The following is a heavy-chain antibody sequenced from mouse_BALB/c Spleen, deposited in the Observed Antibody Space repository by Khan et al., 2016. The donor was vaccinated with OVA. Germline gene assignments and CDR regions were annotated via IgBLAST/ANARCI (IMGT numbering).Heavy chain of an antibody. CDR1: GYSITSNYA. J-gene: IGHJ4*01. CDR3: ARKNDYGYAVDY. V-gene: IGHV3-2*02. Sequence: DVKLQESGPGLVKPSQSLSLTCTVTGYSITSNYAWNWIRQFPGNKLEWMGYLSYSGSTSYNPSLKSRISITRDTSKNQFFLQLNSVTTEDTATDYCARKNDYGYAVDYWGQGTSVTVSS. CDR2: LSYSGST. D-gene: IGHD1-1*01.